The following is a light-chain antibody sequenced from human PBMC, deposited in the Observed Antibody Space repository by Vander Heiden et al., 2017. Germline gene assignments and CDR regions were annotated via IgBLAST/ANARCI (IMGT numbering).Light chain of an antibody. J-gene: IGLJ2*01. CDR1: SSDVGGYNY. CDR2: EVN. CDR3: SSYAGSNNFVV. V-gene: IGLV2-8*01. Sequence: QSALTQPPSASGSPGPSVTISCPGTSSDVGGYNYVSWYPQHPGKAPKLMVYEVNKRPSGVLDCVSGSKSGNTASLTVAGLQAEDEANYYCSSYAGSNNFVVFGGGTKLTVL.